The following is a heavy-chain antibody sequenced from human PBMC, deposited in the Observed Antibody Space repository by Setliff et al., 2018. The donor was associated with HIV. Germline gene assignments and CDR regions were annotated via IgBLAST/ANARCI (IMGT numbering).Heavy chain of an antibody. D-gene: IGHD5-18*01. CDR3: ARGGSYGSSYWYFAL. Sequence: SETLSLTCTVSGGSISGGSYYWGWIRQPAGKGLEWIGRIYTSGSTNYNPSLKSRVTISVDTSKNQFSLKLNSVTAADTAVYYGARGGSYGSSYWYFALWGRGTLVTVSS. CDR2: IYTSGST. V-gene: IGHV4-61*02. CDR1: GGSISGGSYY. J-gene: IGHJ2*01.